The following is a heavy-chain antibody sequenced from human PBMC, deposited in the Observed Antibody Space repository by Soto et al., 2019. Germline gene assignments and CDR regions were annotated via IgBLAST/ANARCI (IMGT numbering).Heavy chain of an antibody. J-gene: IGHJ4*02. CDR1: GYTFTRYY. D-gene: IGHD6-19*01. Sequence: QVQLVQSGAEVKKPGASVKVSCKAYGYTFTRYYMHWVRQAPGQGLEWMGIINPSGGSTSYAQKFQGRVTMTRDTSTSTVYMELSSLRSEDTAVYYCAVNGDSIAVAEWGQGTLVTVSS. CDR2: INPSGGST. CDR3: AVNGDSIAVAE. V-gene: IGHV1-46*03.